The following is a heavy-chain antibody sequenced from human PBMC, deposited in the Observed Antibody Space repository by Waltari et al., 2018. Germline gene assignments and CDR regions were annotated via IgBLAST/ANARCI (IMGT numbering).Heavy chain of an antibody. CDR2: IYYSGST. J-gene: IGHJ5*02. Sequence: QVQLQESGPGLVKPSETLSLTCTVSGGSISSYYWSWIRQPPGKGLEWIGYIYYSGSTNYTPSPKSRVTISVDTSKNQFSLKLSSVTAADTAVYYCARHYDFWSGYRNMEWFDPWGQGTLVTVSS. CDR3: ARHYDFWSGYRNMEWFDP. V-gene: IGHV4-59*08. CDR1: GGSISSYY. D-gene: IGHD3-3*01.